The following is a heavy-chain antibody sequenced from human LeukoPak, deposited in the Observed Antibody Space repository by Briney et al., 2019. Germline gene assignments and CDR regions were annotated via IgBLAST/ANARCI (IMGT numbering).Heavy chain of an antibody. D-gene: IGHD3-22*01. V-gene: IGHV4-61*02. CDR3: ARADYYDSSGFDY. J-gene: IGHJ4*02. CDR2: IYTSGST. CDR1: GGSISSGSYY. Sequence: SETLCLTCTVSGGSISSGSYYWSWIRQPAGKGLEWIGRIYTSGSTNYNPSLKSRVTTSVDTSKNQFSLKLSSVTAADTAVYYCARADYYDSSGFDYRGQGTLVTVSS.